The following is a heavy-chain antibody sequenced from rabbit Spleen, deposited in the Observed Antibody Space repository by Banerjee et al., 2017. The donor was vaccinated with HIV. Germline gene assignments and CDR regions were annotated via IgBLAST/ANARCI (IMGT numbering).Heavy chain of an antibody. D-gene: IGHD8-1*01. CDR1: GVSFGSSSY. V-gene: IGHV1S40*01. CDR3: ARDTGSSVSSYGMDL. Sequence: QSLEESGGDLVKPGASLTLTCTASGVSFGSSSYMCWVRQAPGKGLEWIACIDTGSSGFTYFATWAKGRFTCSKTSSTTVTLQMTRLTAADTAPYFCARDTGSSVSSYGMDLWGPGTLVTVS. CDR2: IDTGSSGFT. J-gene: IGHJ6*01.